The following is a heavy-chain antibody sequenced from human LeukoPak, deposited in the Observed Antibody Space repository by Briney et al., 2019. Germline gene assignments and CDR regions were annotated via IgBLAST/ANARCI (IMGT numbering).Heavy chain of an antibody. D-gene: IGHD3-22*01. Sequence: ASVKVSCKASGGTFSSYAISWVRQAPGQGLGWMGGIIPVFGTANYAQKFQGRVTITTDESTSTAYMELSSLRSEDTAVYYCARVLYYDSSGYYLGAFDIWGQGTMVTVSS. CDR1: GGTFSSYA. V-gene: IGHV1-69*05. CDR2: IIPVFGTA. J-gene: IGHJ3*02. CDR3: ARVLYYDSSGYYLGAFDI.